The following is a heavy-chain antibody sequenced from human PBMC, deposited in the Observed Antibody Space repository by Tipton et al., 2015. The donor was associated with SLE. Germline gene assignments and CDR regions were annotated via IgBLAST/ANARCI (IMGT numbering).Heavy chain of an antibody. CDR3: AKAGGNSLAFDI. CDR1: GVSISSGGYY. V-gene: IGHV4-31*03. J-gene: IGHJ3*02. CDR2: IYFTGAA. Sequence: TLSLTCSVSGVSISSGGYYWRWIRQHPGKGLEWIGYIYFTGAAFYNPSLQSRVTLSVDTSKSQFSLEINSVTAADTAVYFCAKAGGNSLAFDIWGQGTMVTVSS. D-gene: IGHD4-23*01.